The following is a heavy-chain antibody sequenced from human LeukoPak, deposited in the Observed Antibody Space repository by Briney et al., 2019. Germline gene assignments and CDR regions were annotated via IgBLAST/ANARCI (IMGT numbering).Heavy chain of an antibody. Sequence: GESLKISCKGSGYSFTSYWIGWVRQMPGKGLEWMGIIYPGDSDTRYSPSFQGQVTISADKSISTAYLQWSSLKASDTAMYYCARRRGSGSRDYYYMDVWGKGTTVTVSS. CDR1: GYSFTSYW. CDR2: IYPGDSDT. V-gene: IGHV5-51*01. D-gene: IGHD3-10*01. CDR3: ARRRGSGSRDYYYMDV. J-gene: IGHJ6*03.